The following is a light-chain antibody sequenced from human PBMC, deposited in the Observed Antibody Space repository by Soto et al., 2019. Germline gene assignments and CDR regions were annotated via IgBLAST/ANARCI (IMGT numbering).Light chain of an antibody. J-gene: IGLJ2*01. Sequence: QSALTQPASVSGSPGQSITISCTGTSSDVGSYNYVSWYQQNPGKAPKLIIHDVSNRPAGVSNRFSGSKSGNTAALTISGLQAEDEANHYCSSYTRTNTLIFGGGTKVTVL. CDR1: SSDVGSYNY. V-gene: IGLV2-14*01. CDR3: SSYTRTNTLI. CDR2: DVS.